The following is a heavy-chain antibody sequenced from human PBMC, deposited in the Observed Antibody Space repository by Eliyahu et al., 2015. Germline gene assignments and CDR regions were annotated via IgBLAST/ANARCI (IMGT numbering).Heavy chain of an antibody. CDR2: ISSSGSTI. CDR1: XFPFSSYE. Sequence: EVXLVESGGGLVQPGXSLXXSCXAXXFPFSSYEMNWVRQAPGKGLEWVSYISSSGSTIYYADSVKGRFTISRDNAKNSLYLQMNSLRAEDTAVYYCARGAWSGYFLDYWGQGTLVTVSS. J-gene: IGHJ4*02. V-gene: IGHV3-48*03. D-gene: IGHD3-3*01. CDR3: ARGAWSGYFLDY.